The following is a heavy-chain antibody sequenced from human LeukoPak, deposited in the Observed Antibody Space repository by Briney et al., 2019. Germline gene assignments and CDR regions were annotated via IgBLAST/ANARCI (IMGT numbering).Heavy chain of an antibody. CDR2: IYYSGSA. Sequence: SETLSLTCTVSGGSISSYYWSWIRQPPGKGLEWIGYIYYSGSANYNPSLKSRVTISVDTSKNQFSLKLSSVTAADTAMYYCARQGGGFWYFDLWGRGTLVTVSS. V-gene: IGHV4-59*08. CDR1: GGSISSYY. D-gene: IGHD6-25*01. CDR3: ARQGGGFWYFDL. J-gene: IGHJ2*01.